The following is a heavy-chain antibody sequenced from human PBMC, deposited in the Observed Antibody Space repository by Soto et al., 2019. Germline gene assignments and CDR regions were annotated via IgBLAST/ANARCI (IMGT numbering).Heavy chain of an antibody. J-gene: IGHJ5*02. Sequence: QVQLVQSGAEVKKPGASVKVSCKASGYTFTSYYMHWVRQAPGQGLEWMGIINPSGGSTSYAQKFQGRVTMTRDTSTSTVYMALSSLRSEDTAVYYCARDAWIQGPFDPWGQGTLVTFSS. CDR2: INPSGGST. V-gene: IGHV1-46*01. CDR3: ARDAWIQGPFDP. D-gene: IGHD5-18*01. CDR1: GYTFTSYY.